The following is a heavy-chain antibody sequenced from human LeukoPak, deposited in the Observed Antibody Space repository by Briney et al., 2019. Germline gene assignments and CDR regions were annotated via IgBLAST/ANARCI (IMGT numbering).Heavy chain of an antibody. Sequence: GASVKVSCKASGYTFTSYGISWVRQAPGQGLEWMGWISAYNGSTNYAQKLQGRVTMTTDTSTSTAYMELRSLRSDDTAVYYCARVEFLEWLLPPFDYWGQGTLVTVSS. V-gene: IGHV1-18*01. D-gene: IGHD3-3*01. J-gene: IGHJ4*02. CDR1: GYTFTSYG. CDR2: ISAYNGST. CDR3: ARVEFLEWLLPPFDY.